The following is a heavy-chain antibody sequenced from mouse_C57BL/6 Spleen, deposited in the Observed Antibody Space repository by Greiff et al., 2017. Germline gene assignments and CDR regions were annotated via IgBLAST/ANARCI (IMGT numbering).Heavy chain of an antibody. CDR3: ARDSSGYDYAMDY. Sequence: VQLQESGAELVRPGTSVSVSCKASGYAFTNYLIEWVKQRPGQGLEWIGVINPGSGGTNYNEKFKGKATLTADTSASTGFMQLSSLTSEDSAVYFCARDSSGYDYAMDYWGQGTSGTVSS. CDR2: INPGSGGT. V-gene: IGHV1-54*01. D-gene: IGHD3-2*01. J-gene: IGHJ4*01. CDR1: GYAFTNYL.